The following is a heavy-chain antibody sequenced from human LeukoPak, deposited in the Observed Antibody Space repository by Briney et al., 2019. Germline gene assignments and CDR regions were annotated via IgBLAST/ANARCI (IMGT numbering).Heavy chain of an antibody. D-gene: IGHD1-26*01. V-gene: IGHV3-43*01. J-gene: IGHJ4*02. CDR2: ISWDGGST. CDR3: AKALGSYFSYYFDY. Sequence: GGSLRLSCAASGFTFDDYTMHWVRQAPGKGLEWVSLISWDGGSTYYADSVKGRFTISRDNSKNSLYPQMNSLRTEDTALYYCAKALGSYFSYYFDYWGQGTLVTVSS. CDR1: GFTFDDYT.